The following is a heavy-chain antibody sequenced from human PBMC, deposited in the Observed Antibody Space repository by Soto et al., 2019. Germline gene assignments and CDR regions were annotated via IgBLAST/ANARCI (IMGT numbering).Heavy chain of an antibody. CDR2: VSHNGGNT. Sequence: GGSLRLSCAASQFTFSNFAMSWVRQAPGKGLEWVSSVSHNGGNTYYADSVKGRFIISRDNSKNTLYLQLSRLSVEDTAVYYCVKSGLEATVLAWLDPWGQGTLVTVSS. V-gene: IGHV3-23*01. D-gene: IGHD5-12*01. CDR3: VKSGLEATVLAWLDP. CDR1: QFTFSNFA. J-gene: IGHJ5*02.